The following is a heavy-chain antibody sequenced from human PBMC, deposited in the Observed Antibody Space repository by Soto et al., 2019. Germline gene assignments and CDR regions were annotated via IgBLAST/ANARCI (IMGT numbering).Heavy chain of an antibody. D-gene: IGHD3-3*01. CDR1: GFTFSSYG. Sequence: QVQLVESGGGVVQPGRSLRLSCAASGFTFSSYGMHWVRQAPGKGLEWVAVISYDGSNKYYADSVKGRFTISRDNSKNTLYLQMNSLRAEDTAVYYCAKDGDRITIFGVALDPYYLDYWGQGTLVTVSS. J-gene: IGHJ4*02. V-gene: IGHV3-30*18. CDR3: AKDGDRITIFGVALDPYYLDY. CDR2: ISYDGSNK.